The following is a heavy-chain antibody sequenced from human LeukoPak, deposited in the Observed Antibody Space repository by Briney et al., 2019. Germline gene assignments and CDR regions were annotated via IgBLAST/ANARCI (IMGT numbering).Heavy chain of an antibody. J-gene: IGHJ4*02. CDR3: ATDRGIAVAFDY. V-gene: IGHV1-24*01. CDR1: GYTLTELS. Sequence: ASVKVSCKVSGYTLTELSMHWVRQAPGKGLEWMGGFDPEDGETIYAQKFQGRVTMTEDTSTDTAYMELSSLRSEDTAVHYCATDRGIAVAFDYWGQGTLVTVSS. D-gene: IGHD6-19*01. CDR2: FDPEDGET.